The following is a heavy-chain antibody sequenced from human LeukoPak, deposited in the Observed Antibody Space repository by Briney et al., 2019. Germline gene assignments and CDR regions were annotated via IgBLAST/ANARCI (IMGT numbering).Heavy chain of an antibody. CDR2: IYYSGST. V-gene: IGHV4-39*01. D-gene: IGHD3-9*01. CDR1: GGSISSSSYY. J-gene: IGHJ3*02. Sequence: PSETLSLTCTVSGGSISSSSYYWGWIRQPPGKGLEWIGSIYYSGSTYYNPSLKSRVTISVDTSKNQFSLRVTSVTAADTAVYYCARHTSLMGVGDAFDIWGQGTMVTVSS. CDR3: ARHTSLMGVGDAFDI.